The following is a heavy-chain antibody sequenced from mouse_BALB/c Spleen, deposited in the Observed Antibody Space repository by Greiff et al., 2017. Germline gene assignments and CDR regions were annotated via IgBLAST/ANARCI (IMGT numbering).Heavy chain of an antibody. D-gene: IGHD2-3*01. V-gene: IGHV14-1*02. CDR2: IDPENGNT. Sequence: VQLKQSGAELVRPGALVKLSCKASGFNIKDYYMHWVKQRPEQGLEWIGWIDPENGNTIYDPKFQGKASITADTSSNTAYLQLSSLTSEDTAVYYCARVGYYVRWFAYWGQGTLVTVSA. J-gene: IGHJ3*01. CDR3: ARVGYYVRWFAY. CDR1: GFNIKDYY.